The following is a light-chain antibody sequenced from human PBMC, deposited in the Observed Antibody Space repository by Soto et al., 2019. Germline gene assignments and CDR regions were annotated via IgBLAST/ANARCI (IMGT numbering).Light chain of an antibody. J-gene: IGLJ2*01. CDR1: SSDVGGYNY. CDR2: DVS. Sequence: QSALTQPASVSGSPGQLITISCTGTSSDVGGYNYVSWYQQHPGKAPKLMIYDVSNRPSGVSNRFSGSKSGNTASLTISGLQAEDEADYYCSSYTSSSTWEFGGGTKLTVL. CDR3: SSYTSSSTWE. V-gene: IGLV2-14*01.